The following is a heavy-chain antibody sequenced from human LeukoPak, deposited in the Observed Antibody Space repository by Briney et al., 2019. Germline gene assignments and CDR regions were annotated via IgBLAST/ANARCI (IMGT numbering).Heavy chain of an antibody. Sequence: PVGSLRLSCAASGFTFSSYAMHWVRQAPGKGLEWVSGISYDGSNKYYADSVKGRFTISRDNSKNTLYLQMNSLRAEDTAVYYCAKEGSNGDFDYWGQGTLVTVSS. CDR3: AKEGSNGDFDY. J-gene: IGHJ4*02. CDR1: GFTFSSYA. V-gene: IGHV3-30-3*01. D-gene: IGHD1-26*01. CDR2: ISYDGSNK.